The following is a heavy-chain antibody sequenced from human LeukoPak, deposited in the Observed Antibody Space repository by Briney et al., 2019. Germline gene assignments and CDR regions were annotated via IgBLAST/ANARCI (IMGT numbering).Heavy chain of an antibody. CDR1: GYSFTSYW. D-gene: IGHD3-22*01. J-gene: IGHJ4*02. Sequence: GESLKISCKGSGYSFTSYWIGWVRQMPGKGLEWMGIIYPDDSDTRYSPSFQGQVTISADKSISTAYLQWSSLKASDTAMYYCASLNQYYYDSSGTALAGYWGQGTLVTVSS. CDR3: ASLNQYYYDSSGTALAGY. CDR2: IYPDDSDT. V-gene: IGHV5-51*01.